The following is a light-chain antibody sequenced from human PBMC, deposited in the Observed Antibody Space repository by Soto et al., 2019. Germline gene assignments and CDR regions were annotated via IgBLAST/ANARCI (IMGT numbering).Light chain of an antibody. Sequence: EIVMTQSPATLSVSPGERATRSCRASQSVSSNLAWYQQKPGQAPRLLIFGASKRATGIPDRFSGSGSGRDFTLTISGLEPEDFAVYYCQQYNNWPPITFGQGTRLEIK. CDR3: QQYNNWPPIT. V-gene: IGKV3D-15*01. CDR2: GAS. CDR1: QSVSSN. J-gene: IGKJ5*01.